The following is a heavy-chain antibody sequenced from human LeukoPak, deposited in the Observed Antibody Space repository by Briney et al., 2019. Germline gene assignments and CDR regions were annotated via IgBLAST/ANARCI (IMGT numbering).Heavy chain of an antibody. V-gene: IGHV3-66*02. J-gene: IGHJ5*02. Sequence: GGSLRLSCAASGFTLSSNYMSWVRQAPGKGLEWVSLSNSGGSTFYADSVKGRFTISRDNSKNTLFLQMNSLRAEDTAVYYCARMHAGTEGCGYLDLWGQGTLVTVSS. CDR1: GFTLSSNY. D-gene: IGHD5-12*01. CDR3: ARMHAGTEGCGYLDL. CDR2: SNSGGST.